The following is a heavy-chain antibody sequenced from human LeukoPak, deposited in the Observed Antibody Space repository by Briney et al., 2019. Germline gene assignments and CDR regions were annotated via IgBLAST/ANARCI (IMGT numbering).Heavy chain of an antibody. CDR3: ARYKNEYSSSFYGVDV. J-gene: IGHJ6*02. D-gene: IGHD6-6*01. Sequence: GGSLRLSCAASGFTFSSYSMNWVRQAPGKGLEWVSYISSSSSTIYYADSVKGRFTISRDNAKNSLYLQMNSLRDEDTAVYYCARYKNEYSSSFYGVDVWGQRTTVTVSS. V-gene: IGHV3-48*02. CDR1: GFTFSSYS. CDR2: ISSSSSTI.